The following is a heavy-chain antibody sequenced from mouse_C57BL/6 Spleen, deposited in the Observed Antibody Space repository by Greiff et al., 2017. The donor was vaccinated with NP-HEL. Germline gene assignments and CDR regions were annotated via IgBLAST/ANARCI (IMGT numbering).Heavy chain of an antibody. CDR2: IWSGGST. Sequence: QVQLQQSGPGLVQPSQCLSITCTVSGFSLTSYGVHWVRQSPGKGLEWLGVIWSGGSTDYNAAFISRLSISKDNSKSQVFIKMNGLQADDTAIYYCAGVYYYACFDVWGTGTTVTVSS. CDR1: GFSLTSYG. J-gene: IGHJ1*03. V-gene: IGHV2-2*01. CDR3: AGVYYYACFDV. D-gene: IGHD1-1*01.